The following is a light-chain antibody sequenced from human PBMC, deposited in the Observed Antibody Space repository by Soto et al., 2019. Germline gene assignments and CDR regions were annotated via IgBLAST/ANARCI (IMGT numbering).Light chain of an antibody. CDR1: QTIRSY. Sequence: DIRMTQSPSSLSASVGDRVTITCRASQTIRSYLNWYQVKPGEAPKLLIYAASILQSGVPSRFSGRGTGTDFTLTISGLQREDLGTYYCQQSYDAVTFGGGTTVEIK. V-gene: IGKV1-39*01. CDR2: AAS. J-gene: IGKJ4*01. CDR3: QQSYDAVT.